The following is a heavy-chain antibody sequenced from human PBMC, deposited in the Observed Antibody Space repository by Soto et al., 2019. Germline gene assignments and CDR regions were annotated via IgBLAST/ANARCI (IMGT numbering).Heavy chain of an antibody. V-gene: IGHV1-69*01. CDR1: GGTFTRYP. Sequence: QVQLVQSGAEVKKPGSSGKVSCKASGGTFTRYPFNWVRQAPGQGLEWMGGIIPIIGVPNYAQEFQGRVTITADESTSTVYMEMSRLRSEDTAVYYCARVLEFRDGYISHFDYWGQGTLVTVSS. CDR3: ARVLEFRDGYISHFDY. D-gene: IGHD5-12*01. J-gene: IGHJ4*02. CDR2: IIPIIGVP.